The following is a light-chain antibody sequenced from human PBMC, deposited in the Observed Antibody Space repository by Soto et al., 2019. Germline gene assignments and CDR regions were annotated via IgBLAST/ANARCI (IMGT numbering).Light chain of an antibody. CDR1: QSVSSK. Sequence: EIVMTQSPATLSVSPGEGATLSCRASQSVSSKLAWYQQKPGQAPRLLIYGASTRATGIPARVSGSGSGTECTLIISSLQSEDSAVYYCQQYNSWLWTFGQGTKVEIK. J-gene: IGKJ1*01. CDR3: QQYNSWLWT. CDR2: GAS. V-gene: IGKV3-15*01.